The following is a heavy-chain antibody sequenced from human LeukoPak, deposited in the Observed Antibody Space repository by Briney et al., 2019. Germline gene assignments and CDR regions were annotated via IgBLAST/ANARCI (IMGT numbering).Heavy chain of an antibody. CDR1: GYTFTGYY. V-gene: IGHV1-2*02. CDR3: ARGSDYYYYGMDV. J-gene: IGHJ6*02. Sequence: ASVTVSCKASGYTFTGYYMHWVRQAPGQGLEWMGWINPNSGGTNYAQKFQGRVTMTRDTSISTAYMELSRLRSDDTAVYYCARGSDYYYYGMDVWGQGTTVTVSS. CDR2: INPNSGGT.